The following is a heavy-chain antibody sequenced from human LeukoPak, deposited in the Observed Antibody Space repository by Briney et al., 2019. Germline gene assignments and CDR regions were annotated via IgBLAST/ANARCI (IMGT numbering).Heavy chain of an antibody. V-gene: IGHV3-23*01. CDR1: GFTFNNYV. J-gene: IGHJ4*02. CDR3: AKSSPYYDILTGLYYFDY. CDR2: ISGSGGST. D-gene: IGHD3-9*01. Sequence: PGGSLRLSCAASGFTFNNYVMSWVRQAPGKGLEWVSAISGSGGSTYYADSVKGRFTISRDNSKNTLYLQMNSLRAEDTAVYYCAKSSPYYDILTGLYYFDYWGQGTLVTVSS.